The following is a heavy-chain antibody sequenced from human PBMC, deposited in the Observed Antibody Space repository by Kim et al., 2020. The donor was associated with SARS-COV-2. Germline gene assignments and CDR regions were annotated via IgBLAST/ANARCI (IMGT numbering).Heavy chain of an antibody. CDR1: GGSISSGGYY. CDR3: ARVAPPTRSSTSCPNYWYFDL. J-gene: IGHJ2*01. V-gene: IGHV4-31*03. D-gene: IGHD2-2*01. Sequence: SETLSLTCIVSGGSISSGGYYWSWIRQHPGKGLEWIGYIYYSGSTYYNPSLKSRVTISVDTSKNQFSLKLSSVTAADTAVYYCARVAPPTRSSTSCPNYWYFDLWGRGTLVTVSS. CDR2: IYYSGST.